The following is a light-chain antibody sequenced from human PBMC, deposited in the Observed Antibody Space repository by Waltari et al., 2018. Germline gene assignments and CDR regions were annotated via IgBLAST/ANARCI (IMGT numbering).Light chain of an antibody. CDR1: RSDVGVYNY. CDR3: CSYAFSSNWV. V-gene: IGLV2-8*01. Sequence: QSALTQPPSASGSPGPSVTISCTGTRSDVGVYNYVSWYQQPPGKAPKLMIFAVSKRPSGVPDRFSGSKSGNTASLTVSGLQAEDEADYYCCSYAFSSNWVFGGGTKLTVL. J-gene: IGLJ3*02. CDR2: AVS.